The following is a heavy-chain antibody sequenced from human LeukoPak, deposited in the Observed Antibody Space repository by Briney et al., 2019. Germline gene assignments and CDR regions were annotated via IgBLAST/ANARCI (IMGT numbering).Heavy chain of an antibody. Sequence: GGSLRLSCAPSGFTFSRHGMHWVRQAPGKGLEWVAIISNAGSRKYYAHSVEGRFTISRDNSKNTLYLQMDSLRAEDTAVYYCARDRAWNYFDYWGQGTLVTVSS. CDR2: ISNAGSRK. CDR1: GFTFSRHG. J-gene: IGHJ4*02. V-gene: IGHV3-30*03. D-gene: IGHD3-3*01. CDR3: ARDRAWNYFDY.